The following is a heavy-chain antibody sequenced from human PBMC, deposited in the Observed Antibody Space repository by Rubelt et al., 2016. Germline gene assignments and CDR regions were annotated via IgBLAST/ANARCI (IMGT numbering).Heavy chain of an antibody. CDR3: ARDPGSKWGYGMDV. CDR1: GFTFSSYS. J-gene: IGHJ6*02. Sequence: GGSLRLSCAASGFTFSSYSMNWVRQAPGKGLEWVSYISSSSSYIYYADSVKGRFSISRDNAKNSLYLQMNSLRAEDTAVYYCARDPGSKWGYGMDVWGQGTTVTVSS. V-gene: IGHV3-21*05. CDR2: ISSSSSYI. D-gene: IGHD7-27*01.